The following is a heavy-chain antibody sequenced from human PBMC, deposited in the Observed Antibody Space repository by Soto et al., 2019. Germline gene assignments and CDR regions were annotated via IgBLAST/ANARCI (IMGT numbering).Heavy chain of an antibody. CDR1: GYTFTSYG. CDR3: ARGGYYDSSGSRNYYYYGMNV. Sequence: QAQLVQSGAEVKKPGASVKVSCKASGYTFTSYGIDWVRQAPGQGLEWLGWISAYDGNTKYAQILQGRVSLTTDTATNXAXMXXRSLRSDDTAMYFCARGGYYDSSGSRNYYYYGMNVWGQGTTVTVSS. CDR2: ISAYDGNT. V-gene: IGHV1-18*01. J-gene: IGHJ6*02. D-gene: IGHD3-22*01.